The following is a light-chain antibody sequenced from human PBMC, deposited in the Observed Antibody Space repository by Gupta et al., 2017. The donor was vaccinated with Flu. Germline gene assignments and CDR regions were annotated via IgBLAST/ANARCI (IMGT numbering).Light chain of an antibody. Sequence: QSVLTQPPSVSGAPGQRVTIPCTGSSSNIGAGYDVHWYQQLPGTAPKLLISDNNNRPSGVPDRFSGSKSGTSASLAITGLQAADEADYYCQSYDTSLSGWVFGGGTKLTVL. CDR2: DNN. CDR3: QSYDTSLSGWV. J-gene: IGLJ3*02. CDR1: SSNIGAGYD. V-gene: IGLV1-40*01.